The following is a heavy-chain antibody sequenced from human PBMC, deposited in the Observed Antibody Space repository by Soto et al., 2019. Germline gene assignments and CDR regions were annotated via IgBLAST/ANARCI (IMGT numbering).Heavy chain of an antibody. CDR3: ARGRYGDY. V-gene: IGHV1-18*01. Sequence: QVHLVQSGAEVKKPGASVKVSCKGSGYDFTTYGITWVRQAPGQGLEWMAWISAHNGNTDHAQKLQGRVTVTRDTSTSTAYMELRSLRSDDTAGYYCARGRYGDYWGQGALVTVSS. CDR1: GYDFTTYG. J-gene: IGHJ4*02. D-gene: IGHD1-1*01. CDR2: ISAHNGNT.